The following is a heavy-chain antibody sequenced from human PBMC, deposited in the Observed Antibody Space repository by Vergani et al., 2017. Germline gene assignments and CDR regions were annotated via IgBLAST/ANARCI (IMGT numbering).Heavy chain of an antibody. CDR1: GYTFGHFD. J-gene: IGHJ6*02. V-gene: IGHV3-30*02. D-gene: IGHD1-26*01. Sequence: QEQLLQSGGGVVQPGGSLRLSCIVSGYTFGHFDMHWVRQAPGKGLAWVAFIRYDGSNPQYIDSVKGRFTISRDNSKDTLFLQMNGLRPEDTGTYFCAKKGGSLYYYGVDVWGQGTTITVSS. CDR3: AKKGGSLYYYGVDV. CDR2: IRYDGSNP.